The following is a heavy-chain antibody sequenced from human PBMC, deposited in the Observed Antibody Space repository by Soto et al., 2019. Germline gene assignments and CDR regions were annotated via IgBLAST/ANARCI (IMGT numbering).Heavy chain of an antibody. CDR2: NYPGDSDT. V-gene: IGHV5-51*01. D-gene: IGHD5-18*01. Sequence: PGASVKISCEGSGYSFSNDGIGWVRQMPGGGLEWMGINYPGDSDTRYSPSFQGQVTISADQSISTAYLLLITLKSADTAIYYCARKVGDGYRYGQVYSGPGTLVIVSS. J-gene: IGHJ4*01. CDR3: ARKVGDGYRYGQVY. CDR1: GYSFSNDG.